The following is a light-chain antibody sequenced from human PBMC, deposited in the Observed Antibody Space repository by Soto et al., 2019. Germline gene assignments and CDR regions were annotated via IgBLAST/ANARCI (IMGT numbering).Light chain of an antibody. CDR1: SSDVGGYNY. Sequence: QSALTQPASVSGSPGQSITISCTGTSSDVGGYNYVSWYQQHPGKAPKLMIYEVSNRPSGVSNRFSGSKSGITASLIISGLQAEDEADYYCSSYSSTSSRVFGTGTKVTVL. CDR3: SSYSSTSSRV. V-gene: IGLV2-14*01. J-gene: IGLJ1*01. CDR2: EVS.